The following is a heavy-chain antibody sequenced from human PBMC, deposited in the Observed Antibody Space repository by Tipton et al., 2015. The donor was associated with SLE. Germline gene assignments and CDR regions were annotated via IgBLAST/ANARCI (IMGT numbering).Heavy chain of an antibody. Sequence: GSLRLSCTIYGGSFSGYHWNWIRQPPGKGLEWIGEINYSGSPNYNPSLKSRVTISIDTSKNQVFLRLSSVTAADTAIYYCARHDYDDNGYYMHYFDYWGQGTPVTVSS. D-gene: IGHD3-22*01. J-gene: IGHJ4*02. CDR1: GGSFSGYH. CDR3: ARHDYDDNGYYMHYFDY. CDR2: INYSGSP. V-gene: IGHV4-34*01.